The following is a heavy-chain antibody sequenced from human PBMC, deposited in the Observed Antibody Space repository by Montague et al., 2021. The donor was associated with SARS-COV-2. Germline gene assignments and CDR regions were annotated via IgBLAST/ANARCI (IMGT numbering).Heavy chain of an antibody. D-gene: IGHD2-15*01. J-gene: IGHJ6*02. CDR2: IYTSGCT. V-gene: IGHV4-61*02. CDR3: AGGPAATYYYGMDV. Sequence: SETLSLTCTVSGGSISSGSYYWSWIRQPAGKGLEWIGRIYTSGCTNYNPSLKSRVTISADTSKNQFSLKLSSVTAADTAVYYCAGGPAATYYYGMDVWGQGTTVTVSS. CDR1: GGSISSGSYY.